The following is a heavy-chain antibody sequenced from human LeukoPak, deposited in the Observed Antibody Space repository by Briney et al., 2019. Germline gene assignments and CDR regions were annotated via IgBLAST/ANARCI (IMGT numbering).Heavy chain of an antibody. Sequence: GGSLRLSCAASGFTFSSYGMHWVRQAPGKGLEWVAFIRYDGSNKYYADSVKGRFTISRDNPKNTLYLQMNSLRAEDTAVYYCAKDLAHIVGATTGDYWGQGTLVTVSS. CDR2: IRYDGSNK. CDR1: GFTFSSYG. V-gene: IGHV3-30*02. CDR3: AKDLAHIVGATTGDY. D-gene: IGHD1-26*01. J-gene: IGHJ4*02.